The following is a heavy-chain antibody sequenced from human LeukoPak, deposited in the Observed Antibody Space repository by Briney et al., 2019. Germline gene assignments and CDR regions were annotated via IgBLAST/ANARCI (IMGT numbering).Heavy chain of an antibody. Sequence: PGGSLRLSCAASGFTFSSYAMSWVRQAPGKGLEWVSDIRGNNGNTYYADSVKGRFTISRDNSKNTLYLQMNSLRAEDTAVYYCAKQTGGSCYSGFDSWGQGTLVTVST. J-gene: IGHJ4*02. D-gene: IGHD2-15*01. CDR3: AKQTGGSCYSGFDS. CDR1: GFTFSSYA. CDR2: IRGNNGNT. V-gene: IGHV3-23*01.